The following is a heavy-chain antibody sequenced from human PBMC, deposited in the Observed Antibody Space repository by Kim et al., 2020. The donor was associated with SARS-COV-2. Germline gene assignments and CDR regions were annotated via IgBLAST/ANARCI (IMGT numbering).Heavy chain of an antibody. CDR3: ARDDGHLFDY. J-gene: IGHJ4*02. Sequence: SETLSLTCAVYGGSFSGYYWSWIRQPPGKGLEWIGEINHSGSTNYNPSLKSRVTISVDTSKNQFSLKLSSVTTADTAVYYCARDDGHLFDYWGQGTLVTVSS. CDR2: INHSGST. D-gene: IGHD3-3*01. V-gene: IGHV4-34*01. CDR1: GGSFSGYY.